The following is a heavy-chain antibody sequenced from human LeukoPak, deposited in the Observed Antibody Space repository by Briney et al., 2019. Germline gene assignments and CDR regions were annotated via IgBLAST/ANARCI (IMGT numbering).Heavy chain of an antibody. CDR2: ISGSGGST. D-gene: IGHD3-22*01. Sequence: GGSLRLSCAASGFTFSSYAMSWVRQAPGKGLEWVSAISGSGGSTYYADSVKGRFTISRDNSKNTLYLQMNSLRAEDTALYYCAKSASYYDSSGYYALDYWGQGTLVTVSS. V-gene: IGHV3-23*01. J-gene: IGHJ4*02. CDR3: AKSASYYDSSGYYALDY. CDR1: GFTFSSYA.